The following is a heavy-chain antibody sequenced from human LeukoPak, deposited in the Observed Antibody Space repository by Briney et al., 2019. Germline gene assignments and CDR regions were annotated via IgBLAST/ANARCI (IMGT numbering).Heavy chain of an antibody. CDR1: GGSFSGYY. D-gene: IGHD6-13*01. Sequence: PSETLSLTCAVYGGSFSGYYWSWIRQPPGKGLEWIGYIYYSGTTNYNPSFKSRVTISVDTSKNQFSLKLSSVTAADTAVYYCARGVYIAAAQYGYWGQGTLVTVSS. J-gene: IGHJ4*02. CDR3: ARGVYIAAAQYGY. CDR2: IYYSGTT. V-gene: IGHV4-59*01.